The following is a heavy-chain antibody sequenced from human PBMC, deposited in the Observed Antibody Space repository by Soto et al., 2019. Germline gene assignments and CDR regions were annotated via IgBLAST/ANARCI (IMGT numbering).Heavy chain of an antibody. CDR1: GFTFSSYG. V-gene: IGHV3-30*18. J-gene: IGHJ6*02. CDR3: ANVDIVLVPAADNIAAAGTRSHYGMDV. D-gene: IGHD2-2*01. CDR2: ISYDGSNK. Sequence: QVQLVESGGGVVQPGRSLRLSCAASGFTFSSYGMHWVRQAPGKGLEWVAVISYDGSNKYYADSVKGRFTISRDNSKNTLYLQMNSLRAEDTAVYYCANVDIVLVPAADNIAAAGTRSHYGMDVWGQGTTVTVSS.